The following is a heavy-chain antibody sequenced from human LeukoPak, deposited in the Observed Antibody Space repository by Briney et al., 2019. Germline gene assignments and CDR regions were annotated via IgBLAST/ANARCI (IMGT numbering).Heavy chain of an antibody. J-gene: IGHJ4*02. CDR3: ARQSRDGSKTRGYYFDY. Sequence: GESLKISCQVSGYTFTNYWIGWVRQMPGKGLESIGLIYPADSDTTYSPSFQGQVTVSADKSISTVYLQWSSLKASDTAMYYCARQSRDGSKTRGYYFDYWGQGTLVTVSS. D-gene: IGHD3-10*01. V-gene: IGHV5-51*01. CDR1: GYTFTNYW. CDR2: IYPADSDT.